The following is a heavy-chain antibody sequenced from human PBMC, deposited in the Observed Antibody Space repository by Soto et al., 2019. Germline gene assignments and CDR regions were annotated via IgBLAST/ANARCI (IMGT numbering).Heavy chain of an antibody. D-gene: IGHD2-8*01. J-gene: IGHJ4*02. CDR2: IIPIFGTA. V-gene: IGHV1-69*13. Sequence: EASVKVSCKASGGTFSSYAISWVRQAPGQGLEWMGGIIPIFGTANYAQKFQGRVTITADESTSTAYMELSSLRSEDTAVYYCARGRGYCTNGVCYKSGAAAGTFDYWGQGTLVTVSS. CDR1: GGTFSSYA. CDR3: ARGRGYCTNGVCYKSGAAAGTFDY.